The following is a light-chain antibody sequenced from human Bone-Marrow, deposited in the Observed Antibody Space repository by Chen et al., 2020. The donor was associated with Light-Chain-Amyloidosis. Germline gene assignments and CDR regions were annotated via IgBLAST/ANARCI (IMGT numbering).Light chain of an antibody. CDR2: GVT. CDR1: SSDIGTYSL. Sequence: QSALTQPASVSGSPGQSITISCTGTSSDIGTYSLVSWYQHHPGKAPKLMIYGVTKRPSGVSDRFSGSKSGNTASLTISGLQAADEADYYCCSTAGRSTLVFGGGTTLTVL. CDR3: CSTAGRSTLV. J-gene: IGLJ2*01. V-gene: IGLV2-23*02.